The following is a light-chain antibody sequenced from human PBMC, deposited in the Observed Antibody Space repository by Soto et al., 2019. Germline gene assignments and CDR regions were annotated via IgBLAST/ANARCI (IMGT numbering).Light chain of an antibody. CDR1: SSDVGGYDY. Sequence: QSALTQPPSASGSPGRSVTISCTGTSSDVGGYDYVSWFQQHPGKAPKLIIYEIDNRPSGVSDRFSGSKSGNTASLTISGLQAEDEAAYYCSAYRRGIIVFGGGTKLTVL. V-gene: IGLV2-14*01. J-gene: IGLJ2*01. CDR3: SAYRRGIIV. CDR2: EID.